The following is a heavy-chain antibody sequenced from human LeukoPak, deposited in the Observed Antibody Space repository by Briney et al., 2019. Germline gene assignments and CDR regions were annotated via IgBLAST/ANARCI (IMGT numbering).Heavy chain of an antibody. J-gene: IGHJ4*02. CDR2: IIPILGIA. CDR1: GGTFSSYA. V-gene: IGHV1-69*04. D-gene: IGHD5/OR15-5a*01. Sequence: ASVKVSCKASGGTFSSYAISWVRQAPGQGLEWMGRIIPILGIANYAQKFQGRVTITADESTSTAYMELSSLRSEDTAVYYCARPLLRAQPYFDYWGQGTLVTVSS. CDR3: ARPLLRAQPYFDY.